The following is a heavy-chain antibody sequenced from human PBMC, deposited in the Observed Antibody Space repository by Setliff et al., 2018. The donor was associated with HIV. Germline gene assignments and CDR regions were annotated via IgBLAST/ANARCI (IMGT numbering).Heavy chain of an antibody. CDR3: ARALWVDGDYYYGMDV. J-gene: IGHJ6*02. Sequence: ASVKVSCKASGYTFTNYDIHWVRQATGQGLEWMGWMNPNSGNTGYAQKFQGRVTMTRNTSIATAYMEMSSLRSEDTAVYYCARALWVDGDYYYGMDVWGQGTTVTV. CDR2: MNPNSGNT. D-gene: IGHD5-18*01. CDR1: GYTFTNYD. V-gene: IGHV1-8*02.